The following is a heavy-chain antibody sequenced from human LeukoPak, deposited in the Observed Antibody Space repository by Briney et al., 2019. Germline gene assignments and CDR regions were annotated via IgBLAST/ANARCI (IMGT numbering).Heavy chain of an antibody. CDR3: ARGSTSDWPLDY. CDR2: IDADSGDT. V-gene: IGHV1-3*01. D-gene: IGHD6-19*01. CDR1: GYTFSGYA. J-gene: IGHJ4*02. Sequence: ASVKVSCKASGYTFSGYAIHWVRQAPGQKFEWMGWIDADSGDTRYLQKFQGRLTITRDTSASTVYMELSSLRSEDTAVYYCARGSTSDWPLDYWGQETLVTISS.